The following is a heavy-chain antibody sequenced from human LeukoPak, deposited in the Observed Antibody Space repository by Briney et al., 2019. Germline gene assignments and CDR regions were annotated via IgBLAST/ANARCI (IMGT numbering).Heavy chain of an antibody. D-gene: IGHD1-26*01. J-gene: IGHJ4*02. V-gene: IGHV3-11*01. CDR3: ARLASGANGVDY. Sequence: GSLRLSCAASGFTFSDYYMSWIRPAPGRGLEWVSYISSSSTIYYADAVRGRFTISRDNAKNSLYLQMNSLRAEDTAVYYCARLASGANGVDYWGQGTQVTVSS. CDR1: GFTFSDYY. CDR2: ISSSSTI.